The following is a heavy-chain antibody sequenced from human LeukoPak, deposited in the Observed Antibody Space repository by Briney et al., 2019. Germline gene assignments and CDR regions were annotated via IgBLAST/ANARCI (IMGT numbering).Heavy chain of an antibody. CDR2: ISGSGGST. V-gene: IGHV3-23*01. J-gene: IGHJ4*02. CDR3: AKDRDYGTFDY. CDR1: GFTFSSYG. D-gene: IGHD4-17*01. Sequence: GGSLRLSCAASGFTFSSYGMSWVRQAPGKGLEWVSAISGSGGSTYYADSVKGRFTISRDNSKNTLYLQMNSLRAKDTAVYYCAKDRDYGTFDYWGQGTLVTVSS.